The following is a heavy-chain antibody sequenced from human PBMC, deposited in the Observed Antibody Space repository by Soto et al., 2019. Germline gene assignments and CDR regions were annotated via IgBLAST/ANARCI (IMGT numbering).Heavy chain of an antibody. Sequence: ISSSSCYWGWIRQPPGRGLEWIGSIYYSGSTYYNPSLKSRVTISVDTSKNQFSLKLSSVTAADTAVYYCARHPYSSHTFDYWGQGTLVTVSS. J-gene: IGHJ4*02. V-gene: IGHV4-39*01. CDR3: ARHPYSSHTFDY. CDR1: ISSSSCY. CDR2: IYYSGST. D-gene: IGHD6-13*01.